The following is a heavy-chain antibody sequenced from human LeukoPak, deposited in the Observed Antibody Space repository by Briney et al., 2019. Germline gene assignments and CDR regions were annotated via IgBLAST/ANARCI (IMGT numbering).Heavy chain of an antibody. CDR3: ARDTVAIDY. CDR2: ISSSGSTI. CDR1: GFTFSSYE. D-gene: IGHD4-23*01. J-gene: IGHJ4*02. V-gene: IGHV3-48*03. Sequence: GGSLRLSCAASGFTFSSYEMNWVRQAPGKGLEWVSYISSSGSTIYYADSVKGLFTISRDNAKNSLYLQMNSLRVEDTAVYYCARDTVAIDYWGQGTLVTVSS.